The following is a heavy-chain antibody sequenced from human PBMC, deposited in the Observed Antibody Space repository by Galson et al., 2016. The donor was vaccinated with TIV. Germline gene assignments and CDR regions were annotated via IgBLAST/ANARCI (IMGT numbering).Heavy chain of an antibody. CDR3: ARGFNYGFDFYYGMDV. D-gene: IGHD5-18*01. Sequence: SVKVSCKASGYPFTAYYIHWVRQAPGQGPEWMGWINPNGDDTNYAQRFQSRVSMTRDTSISTAYMKLSRLRSDDTAVFFCARGFNYGFDFYYGMDVWGQGTTVTVSS. V-gene: IGHV1-2*02. CDR1: GYPFTAYY. CDR2: INPNGDDT. J-gene: IGHJ6*02.